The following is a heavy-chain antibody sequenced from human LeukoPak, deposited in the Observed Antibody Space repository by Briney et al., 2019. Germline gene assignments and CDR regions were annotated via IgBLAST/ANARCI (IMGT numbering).Heavy chain of an antibody. CDR2: IYYSGST. V-gene: IGHV4-59*08. J-gene: IGHJ3*02. Sequence: PSETLSLTCAVYGGSFSGHYWSWIRQPPGKGLEWIGYIYYSGSTNYNPSLKSRVTISVDTSKNQFSLKLSSVTAADTAVYYCARHLEMATSDAFDIWGQGTMVTVSS. D-gene: IGHD5-24*01. CDR3: ARHLEMATSDAFDI. CDR1: GGSFSGHY.